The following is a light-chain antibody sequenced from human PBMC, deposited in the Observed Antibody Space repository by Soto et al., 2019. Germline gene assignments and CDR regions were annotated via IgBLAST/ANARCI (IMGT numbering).Light chain of an antibody. V-gene: IGKV1-9*01. CDR1: QAISSY. CDR3: QQVNTYPLT. J-gene: IGKJ4*01. CDR2: AAS. Sequence: QLTQSPSSLSASVGDRVTITCRASQAISSYLAWYQQKPGEAPKLLIYAASTLHSGVPSRFNGSGSGTDFTLTISSLQPEDFSTDYCQQVNTYPLTFGGGTKLQI.